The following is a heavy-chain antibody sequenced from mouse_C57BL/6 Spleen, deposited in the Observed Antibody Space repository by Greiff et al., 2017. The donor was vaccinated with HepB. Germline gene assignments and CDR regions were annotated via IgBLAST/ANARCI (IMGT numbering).Heavy chain of an antibody. Sequence: EVNVVESGGGLVQPGASLRLSCAASGFTFNDYQMSWVRQAPGKAPEWLALIRNKANGYTTEYTASVKGRFTISRDNSQNILYLQMNTLRAEDSATYFGVKAVSSGSSYTWFAYWGQGTLVTVSA. J-gene: IGHJ3*01. V-gene: IGHV7-4*01. CDR1: GFTFNDYQ. D-gene: IGHD1-1*01. CDR2: IRNKANGYTT. CDR3: VKAVSSGSSYTWFAY.